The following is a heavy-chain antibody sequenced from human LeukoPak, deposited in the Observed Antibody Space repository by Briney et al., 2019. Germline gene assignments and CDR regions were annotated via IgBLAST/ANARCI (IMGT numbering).Heavy chain of an antibody. V-gene: IGHV1-69*13. Sequence: ASVKVSCKASGGTFSSYAISWVRQAPGQGLEWMGGIIPIFGTANYAQKFQGRVTITADESTSTAYMELRSLRSDDTAVYYCARDPRRYCSGGSCYWFDPWGQGTLVTVSS. CDR2: IIPIFGTA. D-gene: IGHD2-15*01. J-gene: IGHJ5*02. CDR1: GGTFSSYA. CDR3: ARDPRRYCSGGSCYWFDP.